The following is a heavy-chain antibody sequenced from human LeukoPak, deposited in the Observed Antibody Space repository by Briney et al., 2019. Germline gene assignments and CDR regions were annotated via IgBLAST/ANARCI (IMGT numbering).Heavy chain of an antibody. V-gene: IGHV4-59*03. CDR2: VYSSGIT. CDR1: DGAISSYY. CDR3: ATDPMVRGAAWNAFDM. D-gene: IGHD3-10*01. J-gene: IGHJ3*02. Sequence: SETLSLTCTVSDGAISSYYWSWIRQPPGKGLEWIGYVYSSGITNYNPLFNGRVAISIDTSREQFSLKLSSVTAADTAVYYCATDPMVRGAAWNAFDMWGQGTMVTVSS.